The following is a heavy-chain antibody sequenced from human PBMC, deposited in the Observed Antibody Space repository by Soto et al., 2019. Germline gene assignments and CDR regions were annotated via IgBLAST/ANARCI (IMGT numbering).Heavy chain of an antibody. J-gene: IGHJ3*01. V-gene: IGHV3-23*01. Sequence: GPLILSCAASGFTFSSYPMSRVRQAPGKGLEWVSAISGSGGSTYYADSVKGRFTISRDNSKNTLYLQMNSLRAEDTAVYYCARDLRGPSGPWGQGTMVTVSS. CDR3: ARDLRGPSGP. CDR2: ISGSGGST. CDR1: GFTFSSYP.